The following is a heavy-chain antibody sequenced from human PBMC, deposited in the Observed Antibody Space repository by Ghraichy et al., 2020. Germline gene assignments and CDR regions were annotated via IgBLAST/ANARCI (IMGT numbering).Heavy chain of an antibody. CDR3: ARQPYSSSWYRYYFDY. V-gene: IGHV4-39*01. J-gene: IGHJ4*02. CDR2: IYYSGST. CDR1: GGSISSSSYY. D-gene: IGHD6-13*01. Sequence: GSLRLSCTVSGGSISSSSYYWGWIRQPPGKGLEWIGSIYYSGSTYYNPSLKSRVTISVDTSKNQFSLKLSSVTATDTAVYYCARQPYSSSWYRYYFDYWGQGTLVTVSS.